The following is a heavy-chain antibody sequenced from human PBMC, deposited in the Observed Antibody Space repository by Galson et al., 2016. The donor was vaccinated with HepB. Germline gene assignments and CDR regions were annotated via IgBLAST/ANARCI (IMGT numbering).Heavy chain of an antibody. CDR1: GGSFSGYS. CDR2: INHGRST. Sequence: SETLSLTCGIYGGSFSGYSWSWIRQPPGKGLEWIGEINHGRSTNYSPSLKSRVSISVDTSNNQFSLKLSSVTAADTAMYYCARGRSNVVILVEDFYFDNWGQGTLVTVSS. D-gene: IGHD2-2*01. V-gene: IGHV4-34*01. CDR3: ARGRSNVVILVEDFYFDN. J-gene: IGHJ4*02.